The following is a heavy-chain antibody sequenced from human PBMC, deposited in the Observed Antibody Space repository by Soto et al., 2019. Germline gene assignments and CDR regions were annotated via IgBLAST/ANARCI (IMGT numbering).Heavy chain of an antibody. D-gene: IGHD3-16*01. CDR2: ISATGGGT. CDR3: AKDRRAGGTSAFYFDF. V-gene: IGHV3-23*01. Sequence: GGSLRLSCAASGFKFSNYAMSWVRQAPGKGLEWVSLISATGGGTYYADSVKGRFTISRDNSHNTLYLQVHSLTAEDTAVYYCAKDRRAGGTSAFYFDFWGQGAQVTVSS. CDR1: GFKFSNYA. J-gene: IGHJ4*02.